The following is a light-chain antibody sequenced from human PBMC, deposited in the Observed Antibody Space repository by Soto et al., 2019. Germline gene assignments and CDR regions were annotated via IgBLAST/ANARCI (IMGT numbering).Light chain of an antibody. CDR2: GAS. CDR1: QRVSSNH. V-gene: IGKV3-20*01. J-gene: IGKJ1*01. Sequence: ERATLSCRASQRVSSNHLGWCQQKPGQAPRLLIYGASSSSPRVPDMFSGSGSGTDFTLTISRLEPQDFAVYYSQQYGSAPPTFGQGTKVDI. CDR3: QQYGSAPPT.